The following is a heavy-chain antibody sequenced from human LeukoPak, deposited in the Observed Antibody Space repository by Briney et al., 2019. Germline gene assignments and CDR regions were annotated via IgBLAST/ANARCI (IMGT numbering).Heavy chain of an antibody. CDR2: ISDSGST. Sequence: SETLSLTCTVSGGSINSYYWSWVRQPPGKGLEWIGYISDSGSTNYNPSLKSRVTISLDTSKNQFSLKLISVTAADTAVYYCARHNTLAGSMSGMDVWGQGTTVTVSS. V-gene: IGHV4-59*08. J-gene: IGHJ6*02. D-gene: IGHD1-7*01. CDR3: ARHNTLAGSMSGMDV. CDR1: GGSINSYY.